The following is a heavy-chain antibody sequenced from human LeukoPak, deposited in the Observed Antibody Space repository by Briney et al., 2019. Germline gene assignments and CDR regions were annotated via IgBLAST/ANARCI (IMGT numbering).Heavy chain of an antibody. CDR1: GYTLTGYY. D-gene: IGHD3-22*01. V-gene: IGHV1-2*02. CDR2: INPSSGDT. Sequence: ASVKVSCKASGYTLTGYYIHWVRQAPGQGLEWMGWINPSSGDTNYAQKFQGRVIMTSDTSINTAYMELDSLRSEDTAVYYCATVPYYYDSSGYPIPFTFDYWGQGTLVTVSS. CDR3: ATVPYYYDSSGYPIPFTFDY. J-gene: IGHJ4*02.